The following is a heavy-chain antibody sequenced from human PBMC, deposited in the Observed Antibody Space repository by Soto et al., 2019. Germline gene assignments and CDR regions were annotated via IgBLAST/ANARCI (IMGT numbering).Heavy chain of an antibody. V-gene: IGHV4-34*01. CDR2: INHSGST. Sequence: SETLSLTCAVYGGSFSGYYWSWIRQPPGKGLEWIGEINHSGSTNYNPSLKSRVTISVDTSKNQFSLKLNSVTAADTAVYYCARLQGLYSSSPYYYYYYYMDVWGKGTTVTVSS. J-gene: IGHJ6*03. CDR1: GGSFSGYY. CDR3: ARLQGLYSSSPYYYYYYYMDV. D-gene: IGHD6-6*01.